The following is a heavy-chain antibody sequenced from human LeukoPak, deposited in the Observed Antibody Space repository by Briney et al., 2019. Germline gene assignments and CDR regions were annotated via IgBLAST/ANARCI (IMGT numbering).Heavy chain of an antibody. J-gene: IGHJ4*02. CDR3: ARDQGYSGYDLDY. D-gene: IGHD5-12*01. V-gene: IGHV3-33*08. CDR2: IWYDGSNK. Sequence: GGSLRLSCAASGFTFSSYSMNWVRQAPGKGLEWVAVIWYDGSNKYYADSVKGRFTISRDNSKNTLYLQMNSLRAEDTAVYYCARDQGYSGYDLDYWGQGTLVTVSS. CDR1: GFTFSSYS.